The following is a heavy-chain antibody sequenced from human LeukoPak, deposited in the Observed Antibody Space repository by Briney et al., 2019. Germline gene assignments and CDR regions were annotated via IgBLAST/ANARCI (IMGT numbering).Heavy chain of an antibody. D-gene: IGHD3-10*01. CDR3: AREISGAFDI. CDR1: GGSFSGYY. J-gene: IGHJ3*02. Sequence: SETLSLTCAVYGGSFSGYYWSWIRQPPGKGLEWIGEINHSGSTNYNPSLKSRVTISVDTSKNQFSLKLSSVTAADTAVYYCAREISGAFDIWGQGTMVTVSS. V-gene: IGHV4-34*01. CDR2: INHSGST.